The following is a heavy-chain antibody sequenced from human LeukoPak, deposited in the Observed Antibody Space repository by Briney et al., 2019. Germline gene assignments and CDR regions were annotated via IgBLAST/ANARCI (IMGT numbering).Heavy chain of an antibody. CDR1: GGSFSGYY. CDR3: ARGFYYGSGSYYKIPGRDAFDI. V-gene: IGHV4-34*01. J-gene: IGHJ3*02. CDR2: INHSGST. Sequence: SETLSLTCAVYGGSFSGYYWSWIRQPPGKGLEWIGEINHSGSTNYNPSLKSRVTISVDTSKNQFSLKLSSVTAADSAVYYCARGFYYGSGSYYKIPGRDAFDIWGQGTMVTVSS. D-gene: IGHD3-10*01.